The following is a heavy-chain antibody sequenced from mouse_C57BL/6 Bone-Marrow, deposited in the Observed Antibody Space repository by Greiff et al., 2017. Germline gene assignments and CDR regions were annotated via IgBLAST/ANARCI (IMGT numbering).Heavy chain of an antibody. CDR1: GYTFTSYW. CDR2: IDPSDSYT. Sequence: QVQLKQPGAELVRPGTSVKLSCKASGYTFTSYWMHWVKQRPGQGLEWIGVIDPSDSYTNYNQKFKGKATLTVDTSSSTAYMQLSSLTSEDSAVYYCARRDGYYTFYAMDYWGQGTSVPVSS. J-gene: IGHJ4*01. V-gene: IGHV1-59*01. D-gene: IGHD2-3*01. CDR3: ARRDGYYTFYAMDY.